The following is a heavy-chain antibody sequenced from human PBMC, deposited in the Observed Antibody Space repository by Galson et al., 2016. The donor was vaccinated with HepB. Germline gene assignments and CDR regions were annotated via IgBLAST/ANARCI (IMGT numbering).Heavy chain of an antibody. CDR1: GFSIRNHW. D-gene: IGHD5-18*01. J-gene: IGHJ6*02. Sequence: SLRLSCAASGFSIRNHWMSWVRQAPGKGLEWDAAIGIGGDTFYGGSVKGRFTIFRESAQNSLYLQMNSLRVGDTAVYYCVREILLVVGYYGMDVWGQGTTVTVSS. V-gene: IGHV3-13*04. CDR2: IGIGGDT. CDR3: VREILLVVGYYGMDV.